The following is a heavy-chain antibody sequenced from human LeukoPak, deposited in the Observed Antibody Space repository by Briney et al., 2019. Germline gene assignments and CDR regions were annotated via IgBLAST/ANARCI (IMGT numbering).Heavy chain of an antibody. CDR3: AKGRRRDGYSFAGTFFDY. J-gene: IGHJ4*02. Sequence: PGGSLRLSCAASGFTFDDYVMYWVRQAPGKGLEWVSGISWNSVMIGYADSVKGRFTISRDNAKNSLYLQMNSLRVEDTALYYCAKGRRRDGYSFAGTFFDYWGQGTLVTVSS. V-gene: IGHV3-9*01. CDR2: ISWNSVMI. D-gene: IGHD5-24*01. CDR1: GFTFDDYV.